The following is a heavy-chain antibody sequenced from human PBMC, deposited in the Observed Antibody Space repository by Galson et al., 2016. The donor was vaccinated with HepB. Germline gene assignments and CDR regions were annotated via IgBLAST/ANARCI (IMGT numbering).Heavy chain of an antibody. CDR3: ARDDYFGVDY. D-gene: IGHD3-9*01. CDR2: ISYDGFNK. V-gene: IGHV3-30-3*01. Sequence: SLRLSCAASGFTFSSYAMHWVRQAPGKGLEWVAVISYDGFNKYYADSVRGRFTISRDISKNTVYPQMNSLRDEDTAIYYCARDDYFGVDYWGQGTLVTVSS. CDR1: GFTFSSYA. J-gene: IGHJ4*02.